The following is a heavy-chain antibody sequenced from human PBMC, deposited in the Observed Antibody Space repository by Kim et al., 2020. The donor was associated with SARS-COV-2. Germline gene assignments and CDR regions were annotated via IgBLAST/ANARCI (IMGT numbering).Heavy chain of an antibody. CDR2: INSDGTTT. CDR3: ARRQFSSGWFSFDY. V-gene: IGHV3-74*01. J-gene: IGHJ4*02. D-gene: IGHD6-19*01. Sequence: GGSLRLSCAASGFTFSSHRMHWVHQAPGKGLVWVSRINSDGTTTSYADSVKGRFTISRDNAKNTLYLQMNSLRAEDTAVYYCARRQFSSGWFSFDYWGQG. CDR1: GFTFSSHR.